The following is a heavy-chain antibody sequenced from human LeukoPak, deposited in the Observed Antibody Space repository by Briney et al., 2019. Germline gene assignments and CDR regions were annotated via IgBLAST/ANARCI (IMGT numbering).Heavy chain of an antibody. J-gene: IGHJ4*02. V-gene: IGHV1-69*13. CDR1: GGTFSSYA. Sequence: SVTVSCTASGGTFSSYAISWVRQAPGQGLEWMGGIIPIFGTANYAQKFQGRVTITADESTSTAYMELSSLRSEDTAVYYCASRITIFGVAGTLFDYWGQGTLVTVSS. CDR2: IIPIFGTA. D-gene: IGHD3-3*01. CDR3: ASRITIFGVAGTLFDY.